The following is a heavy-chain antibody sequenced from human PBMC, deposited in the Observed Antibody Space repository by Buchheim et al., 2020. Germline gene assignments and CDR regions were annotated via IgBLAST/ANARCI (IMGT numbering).Heavy chain of an antibody. D-gene: IGHD6-13*01. CDR3: AIAAAGYYYYYGMDV. V-gene: IGHV3-30*03. CDR2: ISYDGSNK. CDR1: GFTFSSYG. Sequence: QVQLVESGGGVVQPGRSLRLSCAASGFTFSSYGMHWVRQAPGKGLEGVAVISYDGSNKYYEDSVKGRFTISRDNSKNTLYLQMNSLRAEDTAVYYCAIAAAGYYYYYGMDVWGKGTT. J-gene: IGHJ6*04.